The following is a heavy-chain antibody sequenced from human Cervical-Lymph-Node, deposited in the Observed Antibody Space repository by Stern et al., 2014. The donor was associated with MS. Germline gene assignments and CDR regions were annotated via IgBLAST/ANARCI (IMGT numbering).Heavy chain of an antibody. Sequence: EVQLVESGGGLVKPGGSLRLSCAASGFTFSSYSMTWVRQAPGKGLEWVSSITSSGSSVYYADSVKGRFTLSRDNAKNSLYLQMNSLRAEDTAVYYCARGGATILNWFDLWGQGTLVTVSS. CDR2: ITSSGSSV. D-gene: IGHD5-12*01. J-gene: IGHJ5*01. V-gene: IGHV3-21*06. CDR1: GFTFSSYS. CDR3: ARGGATILNWFDL.